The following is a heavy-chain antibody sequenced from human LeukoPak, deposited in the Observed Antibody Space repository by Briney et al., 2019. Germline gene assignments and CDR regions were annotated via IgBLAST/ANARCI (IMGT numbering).Heavy chain of an antibody. V-gene: IGHV3-66*02. Sequence: PGGSLRLSCAASGFTVSTNYMSWVRQAPGKGLEWVSVIYSGGTTYYADSVKGRFTISRDNSKNTVYLQMSSLRAEGTAVYYCARAAFWSGYQRDSWYMDVWGTGTPVTVSS. CDR1: GFTVSTNY. CDR2: IYSGGTT. D-gene: IGHD3-3*01. CDR3: ARAAFWSGYQRDSWYMDV. J-gene: IGHJ6*03.